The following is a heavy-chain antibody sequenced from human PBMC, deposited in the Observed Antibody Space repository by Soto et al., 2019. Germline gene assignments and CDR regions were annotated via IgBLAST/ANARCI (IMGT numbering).Heavy chain of an antibody. Sequence: QVHLVQSGVEVTTPGASVKVSCQASGYTFFTYDISWVRQAPGQWLEWMGWISTYSGDTKYAQKFQGRVTMTTDTSTTTDYLELRILRADDTAVYYCARHHGPTTSENWFDPWGQGTLVTVSS. D-gene: IGHD5-12*01. CDR3: ARHHGPTTSENWFDP. CDR2: ISTYSGDT. CDR1: GYTFFTYD. V-gene: IGHV1-18*01. J-gene: IGHJ5*02.